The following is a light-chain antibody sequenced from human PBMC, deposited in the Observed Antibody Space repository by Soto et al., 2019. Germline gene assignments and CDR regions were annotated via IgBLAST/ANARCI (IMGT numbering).Light chain of an antibody. J-gene: IGLJ2*01. Sequence: QAVVTQEPSLTVSPGETVTLTCGSSTGDVTSAHYPYWFQQRPGQAPRTLIYDTSKKHSRTPARFSGSLLGGKAALTLSGAQPEDEAEYYCFLSYSGARKVFGGGTKLTVL. CDR2: DTS. CDR1: TGDVTSAHY. CDR3: FLSYSGARKV. V-gene: IGLV7-46*01.